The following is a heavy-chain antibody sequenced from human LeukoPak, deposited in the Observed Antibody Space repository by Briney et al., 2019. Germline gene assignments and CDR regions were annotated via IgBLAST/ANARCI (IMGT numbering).Heavy chain of an antibody. Sequence: GGSLRLPCAPSGFTFSSCALPWVRQAPGKGREGVSGISGSGGSTYYADSVKGRFTISRDNSKNTLYLQMNSLRAEDTAVYYCAKGSYSSGWYESDYWGQGTLVTVSS. CDR3: AKGSYSSGWYESDY. CDR2: ISGSGGST. CDR1: GFTFSSCA. J-gene: IGHJ4*02. V-gene: IGHV3-23*01. D-gene: IGHD6-19*01.